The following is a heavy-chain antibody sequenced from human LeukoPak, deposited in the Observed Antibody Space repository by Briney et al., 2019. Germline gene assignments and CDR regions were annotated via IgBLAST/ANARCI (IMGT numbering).Heavy chain of an antibody. CDR1: GFTVSSNY. V-gene: IGHV3-53*01. J-gene: IGHJ4*02. D-gene: IGHD3-16*01. Sequence: PGGSLRLSCSASGFTVSSNYMSWVRQAPGKGLEWVSVIYSGGSTYYADSVKGRFTISRDNSKNTLYLQMNSLRAEDTAVYYCARDYDGGASALRYWGQGTLVTVSS. CDR2: IYSGGST. CDR3: ARDYDGGASALRY.